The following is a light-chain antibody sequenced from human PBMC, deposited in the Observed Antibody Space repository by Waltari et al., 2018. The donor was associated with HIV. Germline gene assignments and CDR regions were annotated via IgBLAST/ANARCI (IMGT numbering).Light chain of an antibody. V-gene: IGKV1-5*03. Sequence: DVQMTQSPSTLSASVGDRVAITCRASQIINKWLAWYQQRPGRPPKLLIYKTSNLESGVPVRFIGSGSGAEFTLTIDGLQPDDFATYFCQQYNSHSYTFGQGTRLDI. CDR3: QQYNSHSYT. CDR2: KTS. CDR1: QIINKW. J-gene: IGKJ2*01.